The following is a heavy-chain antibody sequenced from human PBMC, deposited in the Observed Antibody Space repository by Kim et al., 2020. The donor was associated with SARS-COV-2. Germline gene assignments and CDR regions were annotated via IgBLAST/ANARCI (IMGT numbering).Heavy chain of an antibody. Sequence: GGSLRLSCAASGFTLSTYSMNWVRQTPGKGLEWVSSISSSSGYRYYADSVKGRFTISRDNAKNSLYLQMNSLTAEDTAVYYCATTPKSAGQAFDMWGQGTMVIVSS. CDR2: ISSSSGYR. J-gene: IGHJ3*02. V-gene: IGHV3-21*01. CDR1: GFTLSTYS. CDR3: ATTPKSAGQAFDM. D-gene: IGHD3-10*01.